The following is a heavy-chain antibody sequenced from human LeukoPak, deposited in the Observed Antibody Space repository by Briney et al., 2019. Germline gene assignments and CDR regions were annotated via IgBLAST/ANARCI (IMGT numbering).Heavy chain of an antibody. Sequence: SETLSLTCTVSGGSISSGNYYWSWIRQPPGKGLEWIGYIYYSRSTYYNPSLKSRVTISVDTSKTQFSLKLTSVTATDTAVYYGARVRGDCRVGYYYYYHMDFGGRGTTVTVSS. CDR3: ARVRGDCRVGYYYYYHMDF. V-gene: IGHV4-30-4*02. D-gene: IGHD2-21*02. J-gene: IGHJ6*03. CDR1: GGSISSGNYY. CDR2: IYYSRST.